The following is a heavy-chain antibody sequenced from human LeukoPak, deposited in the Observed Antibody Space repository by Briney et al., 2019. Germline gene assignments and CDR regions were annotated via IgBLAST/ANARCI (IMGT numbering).Heavy chain of an antibody. J-gene: IGHJ4*02. CDR2: IYYSGST. CDR3: ARLGYCGGDCYF. V-gene: IGHV4-59*08. D-gene: IGHD2-21*02. Sequence: SETLSLTCTVSGGSISSYYWSWIRQPPGKGLEWIGYIYYSGSTNYKPSLKSRATISVDTSKNQFSLKLSSVTAADTAVYYCARLGYCGGDCYFWGQGTLVTVSS. CDR1: GGSISSYY.